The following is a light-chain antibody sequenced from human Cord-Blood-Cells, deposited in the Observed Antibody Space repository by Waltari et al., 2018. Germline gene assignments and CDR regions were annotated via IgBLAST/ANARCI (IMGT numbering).Light chain of an antibody. V-gene: IGKV1-39*01. CDR1: QSISSY. Sequence: MQRTPPPSPLSACVGFADTITCRASQSISSYLNWYQQKPGKAPKLLIYAASSLQSGVPSRFSGSGSGTDFTLTISSLQPEDFATYYCQQSYSTPYTFGQGTKLEIK. CDR3: QQSYSTPYT. J-gene: IGKJ2*01. CDR2: AAS.